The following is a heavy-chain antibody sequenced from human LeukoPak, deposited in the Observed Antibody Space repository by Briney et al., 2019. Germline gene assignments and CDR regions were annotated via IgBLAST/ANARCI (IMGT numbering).Heavy chain of an antibody. D-gene: IGHD3-3*01. Sequence: PSETLSLTCAVSGGSISSYYWSWIRLPPGKGLEWIGYIYYSGSTNYNPSLKSRVTISVDTSKNQFSLKLSSVTAADTAVYYCARGEAITIFGVVTSYYMDVWGKGTTVTVSS. CDR2: IYYSGST. CDR3: ARGEAITIFGVVTSYYMDV. V-gene: IGHV4-59*01. CDR1: GGSISSYY. J-gene: IGHJ6*03.